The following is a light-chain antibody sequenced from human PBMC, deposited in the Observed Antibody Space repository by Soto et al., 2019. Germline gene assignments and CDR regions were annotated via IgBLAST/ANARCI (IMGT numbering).Light chain of an antibody. CDR2: AAS. V-gene: IGKV1-39*01. Sequence: DIQMTQSPSSLSASVGDRVTITCRASQSISTYLNWYQQKPGKAPKLLIYAASTLRSGVPSRFSGSGSGTDFTLTISSLQPEDFATYECQQSYSTPLTFGAGTKVENK. J-gene: IGKJ4*01. CDR3: QQSYSTPLT. CDR1: QSISTY.